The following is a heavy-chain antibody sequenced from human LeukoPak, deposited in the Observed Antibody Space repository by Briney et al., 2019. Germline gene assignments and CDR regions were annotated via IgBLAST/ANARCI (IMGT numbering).Heavy chain of an antibody. D-gene: IGHD2-2*01. CDR3: AREFSTSCSPADY. CDR1: GGSFSGYY. J-gene: IGHJ4*02. CDR2: INHSGST. Sequence: SETLSLTCAVYGGSFSGYYWSWIRQPPGKGLEWIGEINHSGSTNYNPSLKSRVTISVDTSKNQFSLKLSSATAADTAVYYCAREFSTSCSPADYWGQGSLVTVSS. V-gene: IGHV4-34*01.